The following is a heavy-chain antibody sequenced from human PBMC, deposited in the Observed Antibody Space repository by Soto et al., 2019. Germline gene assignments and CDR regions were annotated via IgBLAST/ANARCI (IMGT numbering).Heavy chain of an antibody. CDR1: GFTFSSYS. CDR3: AKDMYCSGGSCPPHAGYYFDY. V-gene: IGHV3-21*04. D-gene: IGHD2-15*01. Sequence: GGSLRLSCAASGFTFSSYSMNWVRQAPGKGLEWVSSISSSSSYIYYADSVKGRFTISRDNSKNTLYLQMNSLRAEDTAVYYCAKDMYCSGGSCPPHAGYYFDYWGQGTLVTVSS. J-gene: IGHJ4*02. CDR2: ISSSSSYI.